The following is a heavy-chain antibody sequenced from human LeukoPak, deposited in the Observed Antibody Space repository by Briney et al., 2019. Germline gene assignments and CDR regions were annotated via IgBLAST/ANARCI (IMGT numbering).Heavy chain of an antibody. D-gene: IGHD2-15*01. CDR1: GFSLSTSGVG. J-gene: IGHJ6*03. Sequence: SGPTLVNPTQTLTLTCTFSGFSLSTSGVGVGWIRQPPGKALEWLALIYWDDDKRYSPSLKSRLTITKDTSRNQVVLTMTNMDPVDTAAYYCTHRYCSGGSCGYMDVWGKGTTVTVSS. CDR3: THRYCSGGSCGYMDV. V-gene: IGHV2-5*02. CDR2: IYWDDDK.